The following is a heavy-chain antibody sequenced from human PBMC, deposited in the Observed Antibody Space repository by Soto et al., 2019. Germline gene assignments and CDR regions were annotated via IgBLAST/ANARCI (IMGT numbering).Heavy chain of an antibody. Sequence: QVQLVQSGAEVKKPGSSVKVSCKASGGTFSSYAISWVRQAPGQGLEWMGGIIPIFGTANYAQKFQGRVTITADESTITAYMELSSLRSEDTAVYYCARGLLGIAAAGTGGPFDYWGQGTLVTVSS. CDR1: GGTFSSYA. CDR3: ARGLLGIAAAGTGGPFDY. J-gene: IGHJ4*02. D-gene: IGHD6-13*01. CDR2: IIPIFGTA. V-gene: IGHV1-69*12.